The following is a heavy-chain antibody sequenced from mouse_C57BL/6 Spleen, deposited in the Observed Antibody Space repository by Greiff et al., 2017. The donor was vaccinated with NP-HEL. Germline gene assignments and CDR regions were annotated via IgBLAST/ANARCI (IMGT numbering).Heavy chain of an antibody. CDR1: GFTFTDYY. CDR2: IRNKANGYTT. CDR3: ARYGNYRDY. V-gene: IGHV7-3*01. Sequence: EVHLVESGGGLVQPGGSLSLSCAASGFTFTDYYMSWVRQPPGKALEWLGFIRNKANGYTTEYSASVKGRFTISRDNSQSILYLQMNALRAEDSATYYCARYGNYRDYWGQGTTLTVSS. J-gene: IGHJ2*01.